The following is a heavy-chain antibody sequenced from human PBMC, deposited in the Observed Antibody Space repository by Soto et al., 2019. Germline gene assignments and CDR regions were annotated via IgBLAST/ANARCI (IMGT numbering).Heavy chain of an antibody. Sequence: QVQLQESGPGLVKPSETLSLTCTVSGGSISSYHWSWIRQPPGKGLEWIGYIYYSGSTNYNPSLKSRVTISVDTSKNQFSLKLSSVTAADTAVYYCARNVREITIFGVVIRPVYGMDVWGQGTTVTVSS. CDR2: IYYSGST. D-gene: IGHD3-3*01. V-gene: IGHV4-59*01. J-gene: IGHJ6*02. CDR3: ARNVREITIFGVVIRPVYGMDV. CDR1: GGSISSYH.